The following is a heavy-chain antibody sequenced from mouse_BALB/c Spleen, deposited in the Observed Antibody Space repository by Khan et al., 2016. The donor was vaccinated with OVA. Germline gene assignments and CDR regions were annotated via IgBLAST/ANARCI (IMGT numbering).Heavy chain of an antibody. J-gene: IGHJ2*01. D-gene: IGHD1-1*01. Sequence: EVQLVELGPGLVKPSQSLSLTCTVTGYSITSGYAWNWIRQFPGNKLEWMGYISYSGVTSYTPSLKSRISITRDTSKNQFFLQLNSVTTEDTATYYCARGNYYGYYFDYWGQGTTLTVSS. V-gene: IGHV3-2*02. CDR2: ISYSGVT. CDR1: GYSITSGYA. CDR3: ARGNYYGYYFDY.